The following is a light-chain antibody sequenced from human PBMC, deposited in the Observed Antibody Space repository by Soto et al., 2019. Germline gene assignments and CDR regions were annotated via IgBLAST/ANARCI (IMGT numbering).Light chain of an antibody. CDR2: EVS. J-gene: IGLJ3*02. CDR1: SSDVGGYNY. CDR3: TSYTGTTLV. Sequence: QSVLTQPASVSGSPGQSNTISCTGTSSDVGGYNYVSWYQQHPGKAPKLIIFEVSDRPSGVSSRFSGSKSGNTASLTISGLQAEDEADYYCTSYTGTTLVFGGGTKLTVL. V-gene: IGLV2-14*01.